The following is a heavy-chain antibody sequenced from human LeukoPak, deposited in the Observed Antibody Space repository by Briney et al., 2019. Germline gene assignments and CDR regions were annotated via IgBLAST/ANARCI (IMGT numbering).Heavy chain of an antibody. J-gene: IGHJ5*02. D-gene: IGHD2-2*01. CDR3: ARGRRGTDIVVVPAAMQDNWFDP. CDR1: GGSISSYY. CDR2: IYTSGST. Sequence: SETLSLTCTVSGGSISSYYWSWIRQPAGKGLEWIGRIYTSGSTNYNPSLKSRVTMSVDTSKNQFSLKLSSVTAADTAVYYCARGRRGTDIVVVPAAMQDNWFDPWGQGTLVTVSS. V-gene: IGHV4-4*07.